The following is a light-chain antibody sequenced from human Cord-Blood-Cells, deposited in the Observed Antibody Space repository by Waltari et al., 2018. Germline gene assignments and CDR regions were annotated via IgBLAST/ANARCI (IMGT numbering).Light chain of an antibody. Sequence: LSLSPGERATLSCRASQSVSSYLAWYQQKPGQAPRLLIYDASNRATGIPARFSGSGSGTDFTLTISSLEPEDFAVYYCQQRSNRPTFGQGTKLEIK. CDR2: DAS. CDR3: QQRSNRPT. CDR1: QSVSSY. V-gene: IGKV3-11*01. J-gene: IGKJ2*01.